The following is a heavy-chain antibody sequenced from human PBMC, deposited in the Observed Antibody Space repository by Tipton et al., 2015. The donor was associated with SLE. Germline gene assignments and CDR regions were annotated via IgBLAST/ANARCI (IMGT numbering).Heavy chain of an antibody. CDR3: ARAAGWFDP. CDR2: ISSSGNTI. CDR1: GFTFSDYY. V-gene: IGHV3-11*04. J-gene: IGHJ5*02. Sequence: SLRLSCAASGFTFSDYYMSWFRQAPGKGLEWVSYISSSGNTIYYADSVKGRFTISRDNAKNSLYLQMNSLRAEDTAVYYCARAAGWFDPWGQGTLVTVSS.